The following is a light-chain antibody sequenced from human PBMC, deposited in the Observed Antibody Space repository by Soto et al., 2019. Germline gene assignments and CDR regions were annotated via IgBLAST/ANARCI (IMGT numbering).Light chain of an antibody. J-gene: IGKJ1*01. CDR2: GAS. CDR1: QRVSNNY. CDR3: QQYGSSGT. V-gene: IGKV3-20*01. Sequence: EIVLTQSPGTLSLSPGERATLSCRASQRVSNNYLAWYQQKPGQAPRLLIYGASNRATGIPDRFSGSGSGTDFTLTISRLEPEDSAVYYCQQYGSSGTFGQGTKVEIK.